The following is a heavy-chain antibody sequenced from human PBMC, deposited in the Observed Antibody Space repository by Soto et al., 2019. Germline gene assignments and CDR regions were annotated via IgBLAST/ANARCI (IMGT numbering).Heavy chain of an antibody. CDR2: ISGTGGST. CDR1: GFTFNNYA. V-gene: IGHV3-23*01. CDR3: AKEGHLGGYSYDQFYYFDY. Sequence: EVQLLESGGGLVQPGGSLRLSCAASGFTFNNYAMRWVRQAPGKGLEWVSAISGTGGSTYYADSVKGRFTISRDNSKNTVYMQMNSLRAEDTAVYYCAKEGHLGGYSYDQFYYFDYWGPRTLVTVSS. D-gene: IGHD5-18*01. J-gene: IGHJ4*02.